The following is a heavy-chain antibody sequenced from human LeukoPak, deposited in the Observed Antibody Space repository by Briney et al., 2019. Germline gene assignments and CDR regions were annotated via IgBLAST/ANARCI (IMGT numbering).Heavy chain of an antibody. V-gene: IGHV4-59*12. J-gene: IGHJ4*02. CDR1: GGSISSYY. D-gene: IGHD6-19*01. CDR3: ARGREGDSSGWYNDDY. Sequence: SETLFLTCTVSGGSISSYYWSWIRQPPGKGLEWIGEIYHSGSTNYNPSLKSRVTISVDKSKNQFSLKLSSVTAADTAVYYCARGREGDSSGWYNDDYWGQGTLVTVSS. CDR2: IYHSGST.